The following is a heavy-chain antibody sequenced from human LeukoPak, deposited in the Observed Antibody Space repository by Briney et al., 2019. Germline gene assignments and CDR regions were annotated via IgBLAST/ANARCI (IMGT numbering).Heavy chain of an antibody. D-gene: IGHD3-22*01. Sequence: GRSLRLSCAASGFTLSSSGMHWVRQAPGKGLEWVAVISYDGSNKYYADSVKGRFTISRDNSKNTLYLQMNSLRAGDTAVYYCAKDSYDRSGYYYYYFAYWGQGTQVTVSS. V-gene: IGHV3-30*18. CDR2: ISYDGSNK. CDR3: AKDSYDRSGYYYYYFAY. J-gene: IGHJ4*02. CDR1: GFTLSSSG.